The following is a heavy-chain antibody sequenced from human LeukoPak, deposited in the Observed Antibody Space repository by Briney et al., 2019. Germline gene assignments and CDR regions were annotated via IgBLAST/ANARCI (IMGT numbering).Heavy chain of an antibody. Sequence: GGSLRLSCAASGFTFSNAWMSWVRQAPGKGLEWVGRIKSKTDGGTTDYAAPVKGRFTISRDDSKNTLYLQMNSLKTEDTAVYYCTTASYYDYVWGSYPMYYFDYWGQGTLVIVSS. V-gene: IGHV3-15*01. J-gene: IGHJ4*01. CDR1: GFTFSNAW. CDR2: IKSKTDGGTT. CDR3: TTASYYDYVWGSYPMYYFDY. D-gene: IGHD3-16*02.